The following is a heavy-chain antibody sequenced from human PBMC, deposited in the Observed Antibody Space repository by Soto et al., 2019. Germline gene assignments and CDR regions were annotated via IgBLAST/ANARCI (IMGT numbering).Heavy chain of an antibody. D-gene: IGHD3-16*01. Sequence: PGGSLILSCAASGFTFSSYGMHWVRQAPGKGLEWVAVIWYDGSNKYYADSVKGRFTISRDNSKNTLYLQMNSLRAEDTAVYYCARGDAYYYYMDVWGKGTTVTVSS. V-gene: IGHV3-33*01. CDR1: GFTFSSYG. CDR3: ARGDAYYYYMDV. J-gene: IGHJ6*03. CDR2: IWYDGSNK.